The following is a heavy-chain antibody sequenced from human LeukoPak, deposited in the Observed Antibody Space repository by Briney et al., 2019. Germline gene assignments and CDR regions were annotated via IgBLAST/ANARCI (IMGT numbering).Heavy chain of an antibody. CDR2: ISGSGGST. J-gene: IGHJ4*02. CDR1: GFRISSYW. D-gene: IGHD3-22*01. CDR3: AKGHIDSGGYYYFDQ. V-gene: IGHV3-23*01. Sequence: PGGSLRLSCAASGFRISSYWMSWVRQAPGKGLEWVSSISGSGGSTNYADSVKGRFTISRDNSRNTVSLQMNSLRAEDTAIYYCAKGHIDSGGYYYFDQWGQGTLVTVSS.